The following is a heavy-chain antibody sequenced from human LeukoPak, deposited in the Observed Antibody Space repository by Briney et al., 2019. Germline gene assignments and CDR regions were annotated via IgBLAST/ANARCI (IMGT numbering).Heavy chain of an antibody. CDR2: IKQEGSEK. CDR3: ASHSYGYNH. J-gene: IGHJ5*02. D-gene: IGHD3-16*01. V-gene: IGHV3-7*01. CDR1: GIIITSYW. Sequence: GGSLRLSCAPSGIIITSYWMSWVRPTPGKGREWVANIKQEGSEKNYVDSVKGRFTIFRDNARNPLYLQMNSLRAEDPAVYYCASHSYGYNHWGQGTLVIVSS.